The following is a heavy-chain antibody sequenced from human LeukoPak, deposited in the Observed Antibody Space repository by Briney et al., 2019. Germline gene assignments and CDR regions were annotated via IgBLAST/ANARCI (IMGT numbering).Heavy chain of an antibody. D-gene: IGHD2-15*01. CDR3: ARSGGEYCSGGTCDYDY. CDR2: IYSGGST. CDR1: GFTVSSNY. V-gene: IGHV3-66*01. J-gene: IGHJ4*02. Sequence: GGSLRLSCAASGFTVSSNYMSWVRQAPGKGLEWVSVIYSGGSTYYADSVKGRFTISRDHSKNTLYLQMNSLRAEDTAVYYCARSGGEYCSGGTCDYDYWGQGTLVTVSS.